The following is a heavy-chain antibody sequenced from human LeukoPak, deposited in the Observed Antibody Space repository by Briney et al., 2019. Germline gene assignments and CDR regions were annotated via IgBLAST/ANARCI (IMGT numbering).Heavy chain of an antibody. V-gene: IGHV1-18*01. CDR1: GYTFTSYG. CDR3: ARDPGYCSSTSCSLDAFDI. Sequence: ASVKVSCKASGYTFTSYGISWVRQAPGQGLEWMGWISAYNGNTNYAQKLQGRVTMTTDTSTSTAYMELRSLRSDDTPVYYCARDPGYCSSTSCSLDAFDIWGQGTMVTVSS. D-gene: IGHD2-2*01. CDR2: ISAYNGNT. J-gene: IGHJ3*02.